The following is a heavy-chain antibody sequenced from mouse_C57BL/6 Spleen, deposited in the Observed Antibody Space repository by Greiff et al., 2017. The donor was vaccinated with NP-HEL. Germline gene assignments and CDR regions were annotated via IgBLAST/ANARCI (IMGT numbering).Heavy chain of an antibody. CDR1: GYTFTDHT. D-gene: IGHD1-1*01. CDR3: ARMHYYGSIDSYYAMDY. V-gene: IGHV1-78*01. J-gene: IGHJ4*01. Sequence: VKLVESDAELVKPGASVKISCKVSGYTFTDHTIHWMKQRPEQGLEWIGYIYPRDGSTKYNEKFKGKATLTADKSSSTAYMQLNSLTSEDSAVYCCARMHYYGSIDSYYAMDYWGQGTSVTVSS. CDR2: IYPRDGST.